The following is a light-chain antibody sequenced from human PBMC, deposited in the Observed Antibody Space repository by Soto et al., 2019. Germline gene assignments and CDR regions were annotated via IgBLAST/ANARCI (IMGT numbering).Light chain of an antibody. J-gene: IGKJ1*01. Sequence: EMVLTQSPGTLSLSPGERATLSGRASRSVSSSYLAWYQQKPGQAPRLLIYGASSRATGIPDRFSGSGSGTDFTLTLSRLEPEDFAVYYCQQYRTFGQGTKVEIK. V-gene: IGKV3-20*01. CDR1: RSVSSSY. CDR3: QQYRT. CDR2: GAS.